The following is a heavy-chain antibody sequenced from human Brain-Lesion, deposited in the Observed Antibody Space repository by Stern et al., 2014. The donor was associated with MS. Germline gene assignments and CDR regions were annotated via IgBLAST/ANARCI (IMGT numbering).Heavy chain of an antibody. CDR1: GYSFTSDW. CDR2: MAPIASNP. D-gene: IGHD3-16*01. Sequence: EVQLVESGAEVKKPGESLRISCQGSGYSFTSDWISWVRQMPGKGPEWMGRMAPIASNPNTPPSFQAHVTISADNPTNTPYLDWRTRKASDPAMYYCARHMGEVLPIDYGGQETLAPVSS. J-gene: IGHJ4*02. CDR3: ARHMGEVLPIDY. V-gene: IGHV5-10-1*03.